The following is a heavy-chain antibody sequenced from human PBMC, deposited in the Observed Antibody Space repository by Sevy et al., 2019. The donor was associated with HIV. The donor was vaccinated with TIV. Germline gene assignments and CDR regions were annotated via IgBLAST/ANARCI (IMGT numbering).Heavy chain of an antibody. CDR1: GYSFSTHW. Sequence: GESLKISCEGSGYSFSTHWIAWVRQMPGKGLEWMGIIYAGDSKTRYSPSFQGQVTISVDKSISTANLQLSSLKASDTAMYYCARSGEYNYDRFDFWGQGTLVTVSS. V-gene: IGHV5-51*01. CDR3: ARSGEYNYDRFDF. J-gene: IGHJ4*02. D-gene: IGHD1-1*01. CDR2: IYAGDSKT.